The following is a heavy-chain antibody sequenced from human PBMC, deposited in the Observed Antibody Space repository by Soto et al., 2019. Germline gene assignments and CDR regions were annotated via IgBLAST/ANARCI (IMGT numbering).Heavy chain of an antibody. J-gene: IGHJ1*01. V-gene: IGHV1-69*02. CDR2: IIPILGIA. CDR1: GGTFSSYT. CDR3: ARGFRVATITGRSEYFQH. D-gene: IGHD5-12*01. Sequence: SVKVSCKASGGTFSSYTISWVRQAPGQGLEWMGRIIPILGIANYAQKFQGRVTITADKSTSTAYMELSSLRSEDTAVYYCARGFRVATITGRSEYFQHWGQGTLVTVS.